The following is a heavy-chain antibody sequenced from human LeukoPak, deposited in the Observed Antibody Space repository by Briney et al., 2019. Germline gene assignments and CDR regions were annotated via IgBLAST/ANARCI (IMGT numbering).Heavy chain of an antibody. V-gene: IGHV5-51*01. J-gene: IGHJ5*02. CDR1: GYSFTSYW. Sequence: GESLKISCKGSGYSFTSYWIGWVRQMPGKGLEWMGIIYPGDSDTRYSPSFQGQVTISADKSISTAYLQWSSLKASDTAMYYCARLPVRGVITYNWFDPWGQGTLATVSS. D-gene: IGHD3-10*01. CDR3: ARLPVRGVITYNWFDP. CDR2: IYPGDSDT.